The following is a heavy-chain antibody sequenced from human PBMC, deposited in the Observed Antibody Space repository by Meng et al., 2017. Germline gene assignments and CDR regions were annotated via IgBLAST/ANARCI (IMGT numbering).Heavy chain of an antibody. CDR1: GYSISSGYY. CDR3: ARDIDNILTGAHLDY. V-gene: IGHV4-38-2*02. J-gene: IGHJ4*02. CDR2: IYHSGST. Sequence: GSLRLSCTVSGYSISSGYYWGWIRQPPGKGLEWIGSIYHSGSTYYNPSLKSRVTISVDVSKNQFSLKLTSVTAADTAMYYCARDIDNILTGAHLDYWGQGTLVTVSS. D-gene: IGHD3-9*01.